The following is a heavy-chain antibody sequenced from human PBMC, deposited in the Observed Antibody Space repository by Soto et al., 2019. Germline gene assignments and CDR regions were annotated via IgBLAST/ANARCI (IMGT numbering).Heavy chain of an antibody. J-gene: IGHJ4*02. D-gene: IGHD3-22*01. Sequence: GASVKVSCKASGGTFSSYTISWVRQAPGQGLEWMGRIIPILGIANYAQKFQGRVTITADKSTSTAYMELSSLRSEDTAVYYCAREVGLSYYYDSSGPFDYWGQGTLVTVSS. CDR1: GGTFSSYT. V-gene: IGHV1-69*04. CDR2: IIPILGIA. CDR3: AREVGLSYYYDSSGPFDY.